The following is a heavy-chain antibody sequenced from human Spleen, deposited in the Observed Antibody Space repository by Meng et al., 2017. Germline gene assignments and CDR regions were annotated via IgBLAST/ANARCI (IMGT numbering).Heavy chain of an antibody. CDR3: ARDSPYYYGSGSYYVEYFQH. J-gene: IGHJ1*01. V-gene: IGHV3-21*01. CDR1: GFSFSNYW. CDR2: ISSSSSYI. Sequence: GESLKISCAASGFSFSNYWMHWVRQAPGKGLEWVSSISSSSSYIYYADSVKGRFTISRDNAKNSLYLQMNSLRAEDTAVYYCARDSPYYYGSGSYYVEYFQHWGQGTLVTVSS. D-gene: IGHD3-10*01.